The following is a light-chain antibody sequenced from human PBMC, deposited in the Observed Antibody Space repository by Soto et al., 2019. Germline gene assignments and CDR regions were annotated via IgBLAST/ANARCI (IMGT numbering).Light chain of an antibody. V-gene: IGLV2-14*03. Sequence: QSVLTRPASVSGSPGQSITISCTGTSSDVGNYDYVSWYQQHPGKAPKLMIYEVSTRPSGVSIRFSGSKSGNAASLTISGLQAEDEADYYCTSHTTSSAVLFGGGTKVTVL. CDR2: EVS. CDR3: TSHTTSSAVL. CDR1: SSDVGNYDY. J-gene: IGLJ2*01.